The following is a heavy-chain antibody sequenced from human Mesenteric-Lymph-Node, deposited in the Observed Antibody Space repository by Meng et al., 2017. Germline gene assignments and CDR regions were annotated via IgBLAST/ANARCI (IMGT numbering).Heavy chain of an antibody. Sequence: GGSLRLSCAASGFTFSSYWMHWVRQAPGKGLEWVAVISYDGSNKYYADSVKGRFTISRDNSKNTVHLQMNSLRAEDTAVYYCARDPGYGDPRDYWGQGTLVTVSS. CDR2: ISYDGSNK. D-gene: IGHD4-17*01. CDR1: GFTFSSYW. CDR3: ARDPGYGDPRDY. V-gene: IGHV3-30*01. J-gene: IGHJ4*02.